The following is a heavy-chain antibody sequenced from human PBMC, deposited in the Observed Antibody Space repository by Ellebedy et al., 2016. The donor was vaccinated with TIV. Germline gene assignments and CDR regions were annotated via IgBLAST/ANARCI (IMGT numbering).Heavy chain of an antibody. CDR2: IGASGRTP. D-gene: IGHD2-2*01. V-gene: IGHV3-23*01. CDR1: GFTFSSYA. Sequence: GGSLRLXXTASGFTFSSYAMSWVRQAPGKGLAWVSGIGASGRTPYYADSVQGRFIVSRDNSKNTLSLQMNSLRAEDTAIYYCAKIYCSNSNCDGVDVWGQGTMVTVSS. J-gene: IGHJ3*01. CDR3: AKIYCSNSNCDGVDV.